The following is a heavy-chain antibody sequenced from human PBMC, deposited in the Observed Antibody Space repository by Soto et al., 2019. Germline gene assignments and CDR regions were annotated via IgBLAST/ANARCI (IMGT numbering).Heavy chain of an antibody. CDR2: IYPGDSYT. CDR3: ARRAYSGSYYDAFDI. Sequence: SKNISNNVGDYIFTSYWLCWLRQMAGKGLEWMDIIYPGDSYTRYSPSFQSQVTISADKSISTAYLQWSSLKASDTAMYYCARRAYSGSYYDAFDIWGQGTMVTVSS. CDR1: DYIFTSYW. V-gene: IGHV5-51*01. J-gene: IGHJ3*02. D-gene: IGHD1-26*01.